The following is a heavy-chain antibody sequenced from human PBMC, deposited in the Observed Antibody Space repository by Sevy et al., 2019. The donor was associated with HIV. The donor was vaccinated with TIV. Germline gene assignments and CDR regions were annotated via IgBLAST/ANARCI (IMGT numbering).Heavy chain of an antibody. CDR1: GFRFSSFA. D-gene: IGHD3-16*01. CDR2: ICGGDGST. Sequence: GGSVRLSCAASGFRFSSFAMIWVRQAPGKGLEWVSEICGGDGSTYYADSVKGRFTISRDNSKNTFYLQMSSLRAEDTALYYCAKVRHCDYFVADTLDIWGQGTMVTVSS. J-gene: IGHJ3*02. V-gene: IGHV3-23*01. CDR3: AKVRHCDYFVADTLDI.